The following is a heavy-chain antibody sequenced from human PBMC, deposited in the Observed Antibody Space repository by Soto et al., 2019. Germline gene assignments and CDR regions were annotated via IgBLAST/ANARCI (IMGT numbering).Heavy chain of an antibody. J-gene: IGHJ4*02. CDR3: ARVGLRYSDCLLYLDY. CDR1: GFTFSSYG. CDR2: IWYDGSNK. V-gene: IGHV3-33*01. D-gene: IGHD3-9*01. Sequence: GGSLRLSCAASGFTFSSYGMHWVRQAPGKGLEWVAVIWYDGSNKYYADSVTGRFTISRDNSKNTLYLQMNSLRAEDTAVYYCARVGLRYSDCLLYLDYWGQGTLVTVSS.